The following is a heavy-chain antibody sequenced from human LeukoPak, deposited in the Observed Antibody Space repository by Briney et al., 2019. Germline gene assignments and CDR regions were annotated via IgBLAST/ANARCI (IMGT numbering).Heavy chain of an antibody. Sequence: PGGSLRLSCAASGFTFSSYEMNWVRQAPGKGLEWVSYISSSGSPIYYADSVKGRFTISRDNAKNSLYLQMNSLRVEDMALYYCVKDIYERITMVRGVIGAFDIWGQGTMVTVSS. D-gene: IGHD3-10*01. CDR1: GFTFSSYE. CDR3: VKDIYERITMVRGVIGAFDI. V-gene: IGHV3-48*03. CDR2: ISSSGSPI. J-gene: IGHJ3*02.